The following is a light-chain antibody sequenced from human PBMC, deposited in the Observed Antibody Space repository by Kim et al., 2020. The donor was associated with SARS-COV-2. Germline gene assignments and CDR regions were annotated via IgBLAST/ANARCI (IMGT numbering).Light chain of an antibody. Sequence: DIVLTQSPDSLAVALGERATINCKSSQSVVYSSHNKDYLAWYQQKPGQPPKLLIYWASTRESGVHDRFSGSGSGTDFTRTIRSLQAEDVAVYYCHQYYSTHRTFGQGTKVDIK. CDR3: HQYYSTHRT. CDR2: WAS. V-gene: IGKV4-1*01. J-gene: IGKJ1*01. CDR1: QSVVYSSHNKDY.